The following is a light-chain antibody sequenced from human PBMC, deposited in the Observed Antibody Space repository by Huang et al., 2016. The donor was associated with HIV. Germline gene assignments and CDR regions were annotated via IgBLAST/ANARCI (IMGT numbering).Light chain of an antibody. Sequence: EIVMTQSPATLSVSPGERATLSCRASPSASSNLAWYQQKPGQAPRLLIYGASTRATGIPARFSGSGSGTEFTLTISSLQSEDFAVYYCQQYNNWPMTFGQGTKLEIK. CDR3: QQYNNWPMT. V-gene: IGKV3-15*01. CDR1: PSASSN. CDR2: GAS. J-gene: IGKJ2*01.